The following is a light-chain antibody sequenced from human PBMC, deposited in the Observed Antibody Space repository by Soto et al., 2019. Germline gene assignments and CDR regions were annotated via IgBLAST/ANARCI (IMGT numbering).Light chain of an antibody. Sequence: DIQMTQSPSSLSASVGNRATITYRASQSISTYLNWYQQKPGKAPKLLIYAASSLQSGVPSSFSGSGSGTEFTLTVSSLQPDDFATYYCQQYDSHPSTFGQGTKVDIK. J-gene: IGKJ1*01. CDR2: AAS. V-gene: IGKV1-39*01. CDR3: QQYDSHPST. CDR1: QSISTY.